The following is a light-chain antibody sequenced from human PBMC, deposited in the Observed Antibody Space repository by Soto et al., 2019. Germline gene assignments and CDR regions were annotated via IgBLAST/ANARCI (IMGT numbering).Light chain of an antibody. J-gene: IGLJ1*01. Sequence: QSALTQPASVSGSPGQSITISCTGTSSDVGAYNYVSWYQQYPGKAPKLMIYEVSNRPSGVSDRFSGSKSGNTASLTISGLQAEDEADYYCNSYTSARSEVFGTGTKLTVL. CDR2: EVS. V-gene: IGLV2-14*01. CDR1: SSDVGAYNY. CDR3: NSYTSARSEV.